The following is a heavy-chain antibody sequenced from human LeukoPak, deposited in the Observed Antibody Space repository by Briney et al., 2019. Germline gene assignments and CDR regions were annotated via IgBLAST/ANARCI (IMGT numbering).Heavy chain of an antibody. J-gene: IGHJ5*02. CDR3: ARRTIKVEWFGELSPFDP. Sequence: ASVKVSCKASGGTFSSYAISWVRQAPGQGLEWMGWINTNTGNPTYAQGFTGRFVFSLDTSVSTAYLQISSLKAEDTAVYYCARRTIKVEWFGELSPFDPWGQGTLVTVSS. D-gene: IGHD3-10*01. CDR1: GGTFSSYA. V-gene: IGHV7-4-1*02. CDR2: INTNTGNP.